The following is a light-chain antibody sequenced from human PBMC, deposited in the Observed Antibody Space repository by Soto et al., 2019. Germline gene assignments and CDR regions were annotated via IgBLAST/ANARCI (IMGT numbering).Light chain of an antibody. CDR2: DVS. CDR3: QQSYSTPWT. Sequence: DIQMTHSPSALSATVGERVTITCRASQSVSNWLAWYQQKPGKAPKLLIYDVSSLESGVPSRFSGSGSGTDFTLTISSLQPEDFATYYCQQSYSTPWTFGQGTKV. J-gene: IGKJ1*01. CDR1: QSVSNW. V-gene: IGKV1-39*01.